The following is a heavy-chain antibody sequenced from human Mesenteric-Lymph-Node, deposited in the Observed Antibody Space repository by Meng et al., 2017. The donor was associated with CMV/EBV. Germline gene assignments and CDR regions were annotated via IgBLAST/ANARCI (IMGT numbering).Heavy chain of an antibody. CDR1: GITVSTNY. D-gene: IGHD2-2*01. V-gene: IGHV3-53*05. J-gene: IGHJ4*02. Sequence: ETLSLTCVASGITVSTNYMNWVRQAPGKGLEWVSHIYGGGTTSYADSVKGRFTISRDNSKNTLYMEMNSLKNEDTAVYYCASPGGYCSGTACYDSWGQGTLVTVSS. CDR2: IYGGGTT. CDR3: ASPGGYCSGTACYDS.